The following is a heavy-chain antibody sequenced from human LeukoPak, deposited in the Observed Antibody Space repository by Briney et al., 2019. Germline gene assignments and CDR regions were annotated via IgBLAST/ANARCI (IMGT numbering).Heavy chain of an antibody. CDR1: GFTFSSYA. CDR2: ISYDGSNK. CDR3: AKASELLTFGYYFDY. V-gene: IGHV3-30*18. D-gene: IGHD1-26*01. Sequence: QPGGSLRLSCAASGFTFSSYAMSWVRQAPGKGLEWVAVISYDGSNKYHADSVKGRFTISRDNSKNTLYLQMNSLRAEDTAVYYCAKASELLTFGYYFDYWGQGTLVTVSS. J-gene: IGHJ4*02.